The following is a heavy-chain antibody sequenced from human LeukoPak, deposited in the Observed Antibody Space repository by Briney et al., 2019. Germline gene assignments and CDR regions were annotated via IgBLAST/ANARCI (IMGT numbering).Heavy chain of an antibody. Sequence: ETLSLTCTVSGYSISSGYFWGWIRQPPGKGLEWIGSFYHSGITYYNPSLKSRVTISVDTSKNQFSLKLSSVTAADTAVYYCARADYSSTWSHDYYYMDVWGKGTTVTVSS. V-gene: IGHV4-38-2*02. J-gene: IGHJ6*03. D-gene: IGHD6-13*01. CDR3: ARADYSSTWSHDYYYMDV. CDR2: FYHSGIT. CDR1: GYSISSGYF.